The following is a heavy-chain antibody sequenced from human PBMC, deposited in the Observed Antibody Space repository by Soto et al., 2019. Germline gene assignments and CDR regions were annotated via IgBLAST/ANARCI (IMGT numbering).Heavy chain of an antibody. D-gene: IGHD5-18*01. CDR1: GFTFDDYA. CDR2: ISWDGGST. CDR3: AKDIHPWIQTNNFDY. J-gene: IGHJ4*02. Sequence: EVQLVESGGVVVQPGGSLRLSCAASGFTFDDYAMHWVRQAPGKGLEWVSLISWDGGSTYYADSVKGRFTISRDNSKNSLYLQMNSLRAEDTALYYCAKDIHPWIQTNNFDYWGQGTLVTVSS. V-gene: IGHV3-43D*04.